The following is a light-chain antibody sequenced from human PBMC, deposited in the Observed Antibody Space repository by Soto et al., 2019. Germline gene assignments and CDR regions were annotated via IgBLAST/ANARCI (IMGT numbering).Light chain of an antibody. V-gene: IGLV2-23*02. J-gene: IGLJ1*01. CDR2: EVT. CDR1: SSDVGSYNL. CDR3: CSYAPSSTYV. Sequence: QSALTQAASVSGSPGQSITISCTGTSSDVGSYNLVSWYQQHPGKAPKLMIYEVTQRPSGVANRFSGSKSGNTASLTISGLQAEDEADYYCCSYAPSSTYVFGPGTKVTVL.